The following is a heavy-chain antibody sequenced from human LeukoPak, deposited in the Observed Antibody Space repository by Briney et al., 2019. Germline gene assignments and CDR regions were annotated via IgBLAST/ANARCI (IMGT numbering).Heavy chain of an antibody. D-gene: IGHD4-23*01. CDR1: GGSFSGYY. CDR2: INHSGST. J-gene: IGHJ4*01. Sequence: SETLSLTCAVYGGSFSGYYWSWIRQPPGKGLEWIGEINHSGSTNYNPSLKSRVTISVDTSKNQFSLKLSSVTAADTAVYYCARRAVTFDYWGHGTLVTVSS. V-gene: IGHV4-34*01. CDR3: ARRAVTFDY.